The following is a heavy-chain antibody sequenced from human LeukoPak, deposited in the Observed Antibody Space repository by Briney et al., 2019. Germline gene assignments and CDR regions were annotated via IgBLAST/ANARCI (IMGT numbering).Heavy chain of an antibody. V-gene: IGHV3-48*04. CDR3: ARDKYCSNSYCPASWFDP. CDR2: ISSSSTI. D-gene: IGHD2-15*01. Sequence: PGGSLRLSCAASGFTFSSHSMNWVRQAPGKGLEWVSYISSSSTIYYADSVKGRFTISRDNTENSLHLQMNSLRVEDTAVYYCARDKYCSNSYCPASWFDPWGQGTLVTVSS. J-gene: IGHJ5*02. CDR1: GFTFSSHS.